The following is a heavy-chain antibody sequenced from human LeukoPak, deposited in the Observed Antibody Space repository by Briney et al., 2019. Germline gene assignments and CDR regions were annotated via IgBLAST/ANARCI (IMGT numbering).Heavy chain of an antibody. Sequence: PGGSLRLSCAASGFTFSSYEMNWVRQAPGKGLEWVSYISRSGSTIYHADSVKGRFTLSRDNAKKSLYLEMKSLRAEDTAVYYCARERETTVTYDAFDIWGLGTMVTVSS. J-gene: IGHJ3*02. CDR3: ARERETTVTYDAFDI. CDR2: ISRSGSTI. D-gene: IGHD4-17*01. V-gene: IGHV3-48*03. CDR1: GFTFSSYE.